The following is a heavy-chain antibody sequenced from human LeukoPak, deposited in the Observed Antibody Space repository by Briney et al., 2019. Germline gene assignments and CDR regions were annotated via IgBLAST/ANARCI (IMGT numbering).Heavy chain of an antibody. CDR1: GYTFTSYD. J-gene: IGHJ3*02. CDR3: ARAYGFLEWLKGAFDI. V-gene: IGHV1-8*03. Sequence: GASVKVSCKASGYTFTSYDINWVRQATGQGLEWMGWMNPNGGNTGYAQKFQGRVTITRNTPISTAYMELSSLRSEDTAVYYCARAYGFLEWLKGAFDIWGQGTMVTVSS. D-gene: IGHD3-3*01. CDR2: MNPNGGNT.